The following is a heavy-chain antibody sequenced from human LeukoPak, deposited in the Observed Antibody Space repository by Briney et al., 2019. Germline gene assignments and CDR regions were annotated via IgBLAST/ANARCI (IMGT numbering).Heavy chain of an antibody. CDR3: TKGDGGWYPIDY. CDR2: VNENGAET. D-gene: IGHD6-19*01. V-gene: IGHV3-23*01. Sequence: PGGSLRLSCAASGFTFNKDGMSWVRQAPGKGLEWVSTVNENGAETHYADPVKGRFTISRDNSKNTVLLQMNSLRADDTALYYCTKGDGGWYPIDYWGQGTLVIVSS. CDR1: GFTFNKDG. J-gene: IGHJ4*02.